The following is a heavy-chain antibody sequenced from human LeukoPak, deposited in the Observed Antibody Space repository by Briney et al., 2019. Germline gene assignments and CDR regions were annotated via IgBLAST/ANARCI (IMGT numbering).Heavy chain of an antibody. CDR3: ARDGSSGWSHDY. D-gene: IGHD6-19*01. J-gene: IGHJ4*02. CDR1: GFTFSGNY. CDR2: IYSGGKT. Sequence: PGGSLRLSCAASGFTFSGNYMSWVRQAPGKGLEWVSAIYSGGKTYYADSVKGRFTISRDNSKNTLYLQMNSLRAEDTAVYYARDGSSGWSHDYWGQGALVTVSS. V-gene: IGHV3-66*01.